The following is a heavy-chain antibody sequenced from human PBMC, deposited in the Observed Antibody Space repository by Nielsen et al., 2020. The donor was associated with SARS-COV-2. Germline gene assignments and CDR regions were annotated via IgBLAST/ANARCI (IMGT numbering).Heavy chain of an antibody. CDR1: GFTFSNFA. D-gene: IGHD6-19*01. J-gene: IGHJ3*02. CDR2: IGVSGGGT. CDR3: ARDPGVAVGEDGFDI. V-gene: IGHV3-23*01. Sequence: GGSLRLSCAASGFTFSNFAMNWARQAPGKGLEWVSTIGVSGGGTYYADSVKGRFTISRDNAQNSLYLQMNSLRAEDTGVYYCARDPGVAVGEDGFDIWGQGTMVTVSS.